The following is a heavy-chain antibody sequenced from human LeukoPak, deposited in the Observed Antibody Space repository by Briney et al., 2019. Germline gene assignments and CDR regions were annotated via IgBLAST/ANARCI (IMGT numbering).Heavy chain of an antibody. CDR1: GFTFSRHP. J-gene: IGHJ4*02. CDR2: ISPGTI. D-gene: IGHD6-25*01. V-gene: IGHV3-48*01. Sequence: GGSLRLSCAASGFTFSRHPMNWVRQAPGKGLEWVSYISPGTIYYADSVKGRFTISRDNAKNSLYLQMNSLRAEDTAVYYCVRGPHIAATSYWGQGTLVTVSS. CDR3: VRGPHIAATSY.